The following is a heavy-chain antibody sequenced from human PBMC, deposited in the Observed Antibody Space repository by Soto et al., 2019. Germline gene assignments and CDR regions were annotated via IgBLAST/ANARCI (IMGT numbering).Heavy chain of an antibody. D-gene: IGHD3-22*01. J-gene: IGHJ3*02. Sequence: LTCSVSGDSISRIDYYWTWIRQHPEKGLEWIGNIYFRGNTYYSPSLESRLTISVDTSKNQFSLKLTSVTAADTAVYYCAREGGSYDSGGYLIRGAFDIWGQGTMVTVSS. V-gene: IGHV4-31*03. CDR3: AREGGSYDSGGYLIRGAFDI. CDR2: IYFRGNT. CDR1: GDSISRIDYY.